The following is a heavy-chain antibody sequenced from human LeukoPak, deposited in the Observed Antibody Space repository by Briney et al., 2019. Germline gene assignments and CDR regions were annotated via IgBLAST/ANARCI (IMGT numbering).Heavy chain of an antibody. CDR1: GGSISSYY. CDR3: AGGRPYYFDY. V-gene: IGHV4-59*01. CDR2: ISYSGST. J-gene: IGHJ4*02. Sequence: KPSETLSLTCTVSGGSISSYYWSWIRQPPGKGLEWIGYISYSGSTNYNPSLKSRVTISVDTSKNQFSLKLSSVTAADTAVYYCAGGRPYYFDYWGQGTLVTVSS.